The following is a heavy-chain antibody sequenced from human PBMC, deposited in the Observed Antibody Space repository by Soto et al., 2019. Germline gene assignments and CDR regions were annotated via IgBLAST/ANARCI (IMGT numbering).Heavy chain of an antibody. CDR2: IYYSGST. D-gene: IGHD1-7*01. Sequence: SETLSLTCTVSGGSISSGGYYWSWIRQHPGKGLEWIGYIYYSGSTYYNPSLKSRVTISVDTSKNQFSLKLSSVTAADTAVYYCARDGTKLELRDYYYGMDVWGQGTTVTVYS. V-gene: IGHV4-31*03. CDR1: GGSISSGGYY. J-gene: IGHJ6*02. CDR3: ARDGTKLELRDYYYGMDV.